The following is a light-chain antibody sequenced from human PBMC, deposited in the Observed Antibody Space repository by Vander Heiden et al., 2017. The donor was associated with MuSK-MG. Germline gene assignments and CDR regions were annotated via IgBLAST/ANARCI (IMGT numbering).Light chain of an antibody. CDR1: QSVSSN. Sequence: EIVMTQSPATLSVSPGERATLSCRASQSVSSNLAWYQQKPGQAPRLLIYGASTRATGIPARFSGSGSGTEFTPTISSLQAEDFAVYYCQQDNNWPWTFGQGTKVEIK. J-gene: IGKJ1*01. CDR3: QQDNNWPWT. CDR2: GAS. V-gene: IGKV3-15*01.